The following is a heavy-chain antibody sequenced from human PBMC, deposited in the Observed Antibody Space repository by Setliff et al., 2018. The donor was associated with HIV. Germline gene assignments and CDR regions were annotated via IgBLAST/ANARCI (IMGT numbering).Heavy chain of an antibody. D-gene: IGHD4-17*01. CDR2: VSSRGDP. CDR1: DSGTYY. Sequence: PSETLSLTCTVSDSGTYYWSWIRQPAGKGLEWIGRVSSRGDPNYNPSLKSRVTMSVDTSKNQFSLKLTSVTASDTAVYYCARAAAGNTGPFDLWGQGSPVTVSS. V-gene: IGHV4-4*07. J-gene: IGHJ4*02. CDR3: ARAAAGNTGPFDL.